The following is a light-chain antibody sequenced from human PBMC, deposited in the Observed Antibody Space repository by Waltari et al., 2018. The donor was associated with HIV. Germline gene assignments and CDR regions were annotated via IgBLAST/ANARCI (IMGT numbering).Light chain of an antibody. CDR3: GTWDGSLSGVV. CDR1: SSDIGTNY. V-gene: IGLV1-51*01. CDR2: DNN. Sequence: QSVLTQPPSVSAAPGQKVTMSCSGTSSDIGTNYVSWYQHVPGMTPNLLLYDNNKRPSGIPDRVSGSKSGTSATLGITGLQTGDEADYYCGTWDGSLSGVVFGGGTKLTVL. J-gene: IGLJ2*01.